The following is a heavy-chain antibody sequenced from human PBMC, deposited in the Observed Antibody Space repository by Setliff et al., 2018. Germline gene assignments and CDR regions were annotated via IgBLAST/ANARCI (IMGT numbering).Heavy chain of an antibody. CDR1: GGTFSSYA. CDR2: INAGNGNT. V-gene: IGHV1-8*02. CDR3: ARFPRKGSDY. Sequence: GASVKVSCKASGGTFSSYAISWVRQAPGQRLEWMGWINAGNGNTKYSQKFQGRVTMTRNTSISTAYMELSSLRSEDTAVYYCARFPRKGSDYWGQGTLVTVSS. J-gene: IGHJ4*02. D-gene: IGHD3-10*01.